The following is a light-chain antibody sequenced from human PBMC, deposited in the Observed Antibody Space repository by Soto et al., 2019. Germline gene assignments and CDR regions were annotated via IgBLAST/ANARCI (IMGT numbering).Light chain of an antibody. Sequence: QSVLTQPASFSCSPGQSITISCTGTSSDVGSYNLVSWYQQHPGKAPKLMIYEVSKRPSGVSNRFSGSKSGNTASLTISGLQAEDEADYYCCSYAGSFFGTGTKATVL. V-gene: IGLV2-23*02. CDR2: EVS. CDR1: SSDVGSYNL. J-gene: IGLJ1*01. CDR3: CSYAGSF.